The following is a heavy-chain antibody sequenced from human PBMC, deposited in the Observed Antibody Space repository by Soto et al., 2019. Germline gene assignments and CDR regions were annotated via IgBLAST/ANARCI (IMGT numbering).Heavy chain of an antibody. CDR1: AGTFAAYA. Sequence: QVQLVQSGAEVKKPGSSVKVSCMASAGTFAAYAISWLRQAPGQGLEWMGGIIPMFGTTNDAQKFQGRITITADESTAYMELSSLRSDDPAVYYCARNRGTMTAGVFDVWGQGTVVTVSS. D-gene: IGHD1-1*01. CDR3: ARNRGTMTAGVFDV. V-gene: IGHV1-69*12. J-gene: IGHJ3*01. CDR2: IIPMFGTT.